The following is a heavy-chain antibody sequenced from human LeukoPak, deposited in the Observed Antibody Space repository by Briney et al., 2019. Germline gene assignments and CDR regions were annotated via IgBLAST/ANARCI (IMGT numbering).Heavy chain of an antibody. J-gene: IGHJ5*02. CDR3: AKDFLFPLSTGFDP. CDR2: IRYDGSNK. D-gene: IGHD1-1*01. CDR1: GFTFSSYA. V-gene: IGHV3-30*02. Sequence: PGRSLRLSCAASGFTFSSYAMHWVRQAPGKGLEWVAFIRYDGSNKYYADSVKGRFTISRDNSKNTLYLQMNSLRAEDTAVYYCAKDFLFPLSTGFDPWGQGTLVTVSS.